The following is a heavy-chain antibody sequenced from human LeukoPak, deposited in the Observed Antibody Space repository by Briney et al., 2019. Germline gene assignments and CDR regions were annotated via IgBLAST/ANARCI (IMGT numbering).Heavy chain of an antibody. Sequence: GASVKVSCKASGYTFTSYYMHWVRQAPGQGLEWMGIINPSGGSTSYAQKFQGRVIMTRDMSTSTVYMELSSLRSEDTAVYYCARAGRFFDWLVQGALDYWGQGTLVTVSS. D-gene: IGHD3-9*01. CDR3: ARAGRFFDWLVQGALDY. CDR1: GYTFTSYY. J-gene: IGHJ4*02. V-gene: IGHV1-46*01. CDR2: INPSGGST.